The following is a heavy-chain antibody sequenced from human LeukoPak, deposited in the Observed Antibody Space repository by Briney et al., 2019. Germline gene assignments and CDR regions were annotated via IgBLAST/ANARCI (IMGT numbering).Heavy chain of an antibody. CDR2: ISVSGGTI. CDR3: ARGDGGYYYGMDV. CDR1: GFTLSSYE. Sequence: GGSLRLSCAASGFTLSSYEMNWVRQAPGKGLEWVSYISVSGGTIKYADSVKGRFTISRDNAKNSLYLHLNSLRVEDTAFYYCARGDGGYYYGMDVWGQGTTVTVSS. V-gene: IGHV3-48*03. D-gene: IGHD3-3*01. J-gene: IGHJ6*02.